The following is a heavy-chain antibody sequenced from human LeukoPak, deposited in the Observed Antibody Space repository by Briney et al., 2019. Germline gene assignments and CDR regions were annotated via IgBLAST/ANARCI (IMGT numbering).Heavy chain of an antibody. CDR2: IFTSGST. V-gene: IGHV4-61*02. D-gene: IGHD3-22*01. CDR1: GDSISSGDYY. J-gene: IGHJ4*02. Sequence: SQTLSLTCTVSGDSISSGDYYWSWIRQPAGKGLEWIGRIFTSGSTNYNPSLKSRVTISIDKSKNQISLKVRSVTAADTAVYYCARMGLIVPPYYFDYWGQGALVTVSS. CDR3: ARMGLIVPPYYFDY.